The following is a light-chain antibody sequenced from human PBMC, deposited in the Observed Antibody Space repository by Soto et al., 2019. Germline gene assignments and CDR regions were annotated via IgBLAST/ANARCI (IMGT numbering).Light chain of an antibody. CDR2: DAS. Sequence: EIVMTQSPGTLAVSPGERATLSCRASQSVSSNLAWYQQKPGQAPRLLIYDASNRATGIPARFSGSGSGTDFTLTISSLEPEDFAVYYCQQRSNWPPRITFGGGTKVDIK. CDR3: QQRSNWPPRIT. V-gene: IGKV3-11*01. CDR1: QSVSSN. J-gene: IGKJ4*01.